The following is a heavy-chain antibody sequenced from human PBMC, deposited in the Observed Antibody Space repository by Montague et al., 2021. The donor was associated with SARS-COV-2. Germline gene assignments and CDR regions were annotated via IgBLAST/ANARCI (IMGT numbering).Heavy chain of an antibody. Sequence: SETLSLTCSVSGDSMSSDRYYWGWIRQPPGKGLEWITCILSAGDTYYNPSLKSRVTISLDTSKNQFSLNPDSVTAADTAVYYCARQGLGFCNGGSCFSTLAFWGHGILVTVSS. V-gene: IGHV4-39*01. CDR1: GDSMSSDRYY. CDR3: ARQGLGFCNGGSCFSTLAF. D-gene: IGHD2-15*01. J-gene: IGHJ4*01. CDR2: ILSAGDT.